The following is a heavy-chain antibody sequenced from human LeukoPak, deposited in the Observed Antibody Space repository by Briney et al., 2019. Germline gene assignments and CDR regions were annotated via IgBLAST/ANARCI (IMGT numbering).Heavy chain of an antibody. CDR1: GFTFSPYS. Sequence: GGSLRLSCAASGFTFSPYSMNWVRQAPGKGLEWISYISSRSSTIYYADSVKGRFSISRDNAKNSLYLQMYSLTAEDTGVYYCARDGTEPNCGGDCYLVWGQGTLVTVSS. D-gene: IGHD2-21*02. J-gene: IGHJ4*02. CDR2: ISSRSSTI. V-gene: IGHV3-48*01. CDR3: ARDGTEPNCGGDCYLV.